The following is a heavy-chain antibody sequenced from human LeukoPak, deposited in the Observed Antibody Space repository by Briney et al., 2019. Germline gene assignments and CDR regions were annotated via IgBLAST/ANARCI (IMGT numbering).Heavy chain of an antibody. Sequence: PSETLSLTCAVSGGSFSGYYWSWIRQPPGKGLEWIGEINHSGSTNYNPSLKSRVTISVDTSKNQFSLKLSSVTAADTAVYYCARAMVRGVIISYFQHWGQGTLVTVSS. J-gene: IGHJ1*01. CDR1: GGSFSGYY. CDR3: ARAMVRGVIISYFQH. D-gene: IGHD3-10*01. CDR2: INHSGST. V-gene: IGHV4-34*01.